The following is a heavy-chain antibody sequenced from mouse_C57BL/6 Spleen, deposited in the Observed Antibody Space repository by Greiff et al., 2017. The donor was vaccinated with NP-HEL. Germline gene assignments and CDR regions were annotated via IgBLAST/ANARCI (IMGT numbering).Heavy chain of an antibody. J-gene: IGHJ4*01. D-gene: IGHD1-1*01. Sequence: VKLVESGAELVKPGASVKISCKASGYAFSSYWMNWVKQRPGKGLEWIGQIYPGDGDTNYNGKFKGKATLTADKSSSTAYMQLSSLTSEDSAVYFCARFITTVVAPFYAMDYWGQGTSVTVSS. V-gene: IGHV1-80*01. CDR1: GYAFSSYW. CDR3: ARFITTVVAPFYAMDY. CDR2: IYPGDGDT.